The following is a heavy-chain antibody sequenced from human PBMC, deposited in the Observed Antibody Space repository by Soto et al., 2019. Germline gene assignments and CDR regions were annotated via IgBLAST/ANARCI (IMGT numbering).Heavy chain of an antibody. V-gene: IGHV3-21*01. CDR2: VSKSYYT. D-gene: IGHD2-2*01. CDR3: AREDSIIIPAVSDF. CDR1: GFPFNNYG. Sequence: GGSLRLSCTVSGFPFNNYGINWVRQAPGKGLEWVSSVSKSYYTYYSDSVKGRFTISRDNAKNSVSLQMNTLRVEDTAVYYCAREDSIIIPAVSDFWGQGTLVAVSS. J-gene: IGHJ4*02.